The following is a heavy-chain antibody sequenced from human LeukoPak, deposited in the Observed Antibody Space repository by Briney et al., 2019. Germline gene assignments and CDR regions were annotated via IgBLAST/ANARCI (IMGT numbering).Heavy chain of an antibody. V-gene: IGHV1-18*01. CDR3: ARFDYYDSSGYYYRY. CDR1: GYTFTSYG. D-gene: IGHD3-22*01. Sequence: ASVKVSCKASGYTFTSYGISWVRQAPGQGLEWMGWISAYNGNTNYAQKLQGRVTMTTDTSTSTAYMELRSLRSDDTAVYYCARFDYYDSSGYYYRYWGQGTLVTVSS. CDR2: ISAYNGNT. J-gene: IGHJ4*02.